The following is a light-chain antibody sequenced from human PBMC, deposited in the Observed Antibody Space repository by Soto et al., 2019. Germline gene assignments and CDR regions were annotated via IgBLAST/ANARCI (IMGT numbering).Light chain of an antibody. V-gene: IGKV3D-20*02. CDR1: QTIGSTY. CDR2: GTS. CDR3: QQRSNWPPIT. J-gene: IGKJ5*01. Sequence: EIVLTQSPVTLSLSPGETATLSCRASQTIGSTYLAWYQQKPGQAPRLLIFGTSSRATGIPARFSGSGSGTDFTLTISSLEPEDFAVYYCQQRSNWPPITFGQGTRLEIK.